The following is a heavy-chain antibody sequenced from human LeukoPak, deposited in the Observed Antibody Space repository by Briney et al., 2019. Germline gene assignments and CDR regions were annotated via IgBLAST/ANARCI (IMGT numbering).Heavy chain of an antibody. J-gene: IGHJ4*02. CDR2: ISFDGRNE. D-gene: IGHD1-1*01. CDR1: GFTFSSCA. CDR3: AKDGHWTFDY. Sequence: GGSLRLSCAASGFTFSSCAMHWVRQAPGKGLEWVAVISFDGRNEYYADSVKGRFTISRDNSKNTLYLQVNSLRAEDTAVYYCAKDGHWTFDYWGQGTLVTVSS. V-gene: IGHV3-30*04.